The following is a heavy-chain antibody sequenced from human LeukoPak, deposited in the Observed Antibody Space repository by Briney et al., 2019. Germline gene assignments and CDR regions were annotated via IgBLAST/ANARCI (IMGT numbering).Heavy chain of an antibody. CDR3: ATAMIVVAVLDY. CDR2: IYYSGST. Sequence: SETLSLTYTVPVGSISCSSYYWGWIRQPPGKGLEWIGSIYYSGSTYYNPSLKSRVTISVDMSKNQFSLKLSSVTAADTAVYYCATAMIVVAVLDYWGQGTLVTVSS. D-gene: IGHD3-22*01. V-gene: IGHV4-39*01. J-gene: IGHJ4*02. CDR1: VGSISCSSYY.